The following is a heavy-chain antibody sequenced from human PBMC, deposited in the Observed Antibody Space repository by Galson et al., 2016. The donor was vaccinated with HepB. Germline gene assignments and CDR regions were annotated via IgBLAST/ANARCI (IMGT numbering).Heavy chain of an antibody. CDR2: ISGSGGST. Sequence: SLRLSCAASGFTFSSFAMNWFRQAPGKGLEWVSGISGSGGSTYFADSVKGRFTISRDNSKNTVDLQMYSLRAEDTAVYYCAGSYSGRKGASDIWGQGTMVTVSS. J-gene: IGHJ3*02. CDR3: AGSYSGRKGASDI. D-gene: IGHD1-26*01. CDR1: GFTFSSFA. V-gene: IGHV3-23*01.